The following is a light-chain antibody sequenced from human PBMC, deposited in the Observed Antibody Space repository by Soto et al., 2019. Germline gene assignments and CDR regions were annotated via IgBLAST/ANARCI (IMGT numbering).Light chain of an antibody. CDR1: QGISSW. CDR3: QQVNVFPIT. J-gene: IGKJ5*01. CDR2: EAS. Sequence: DIQMTQSPSSVSASVGDRVTITCRASQGISSWLAWYQQKPGKAPELLIYEASNLQTGVPSRFSGSGSGTDFPLAISRLQPEDFATYYCQQVNVFPITFGLGTRLEIK. V-gene: IGKV1-12*01.